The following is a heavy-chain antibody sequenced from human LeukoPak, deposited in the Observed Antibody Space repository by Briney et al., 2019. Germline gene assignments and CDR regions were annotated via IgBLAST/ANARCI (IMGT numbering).Heavy chain of an antibody. D-gene: IGHD1-26*01. CDR3: ARRTVGATVGGFDP. V-gene: IGHV4-4*02. CDR2: IYYSGST. CDR1: GGSISSSNW. J-gene: IGHJ5*02. Sequence: PSETLSLTCAVSGGSISSSNWWSWVRQPPGKGLEWIGEIYYSGSTNYNPSLKSRVTISVDTSKNQFSLKLSSVTAADTTVYYCARRTVGATVGGFDPWGQGTLVTVSS.